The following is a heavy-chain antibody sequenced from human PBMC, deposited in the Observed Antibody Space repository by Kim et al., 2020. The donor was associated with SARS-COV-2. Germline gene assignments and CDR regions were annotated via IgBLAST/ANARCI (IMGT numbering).Heavy chain of an antibody. CDR1: GASINTFY. V-gene: IGHV4-59*13. CDR2: VFQSGRT. J-gene: IGHJ1*01. D-gene: IGHD1-26*01. Sequence: SQTLSLTCSVSGASINTFYWSWLRQAPGKGLEWIGYVFQSGRTKYNPSLKSRVTISLDTTKNQVSLKLKSVTAADTAIYFCSRDPGISGTDF. CDR3: SRDPGISGTDF.